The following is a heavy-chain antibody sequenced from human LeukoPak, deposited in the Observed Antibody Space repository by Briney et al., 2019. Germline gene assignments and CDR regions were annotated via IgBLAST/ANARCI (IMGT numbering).Heavy chain of an antibody. J-gene: IGHJ5*02. CDR3: ARSSGRYGWFDP. Sequence: PGGSLRLSCAASGFSFSDYYMSWIRQTPGKGLEWVSDISSGCSYTNYVDSVKGRFTISRDNAKNTLSLQMNSLRAEDTAVYYCARSSGRYGWFDPWGQGTLVTVSS. D-gene: IGHD1-26*01. CDR1: GFSFSDYY. V-gene: IGHV3-11*03. CDR2: ISSGCSYT.